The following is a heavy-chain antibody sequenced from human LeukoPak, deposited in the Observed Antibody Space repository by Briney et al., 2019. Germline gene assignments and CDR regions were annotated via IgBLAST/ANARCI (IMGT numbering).Heavy chain of an antibody. CDR3: ARLYQHDSSTYRPVDY. CDR2: ITGSSGSM. D-gene: IGHD3-22*01. J-gene: IGHJ4*02. Sequence: TGGSLRLSCAASGFTFSSYSMNWVRQAPGKGLEWISYITGSSGSMSYVDSVKGRFTISRDNVKNSVYLQMNALRAEDTAVYYCARLYQHDSSTYRPVDYWGQGTLVSVSS. CDR1: GFTFSSYS. V-gene: IGHV3-48*01.